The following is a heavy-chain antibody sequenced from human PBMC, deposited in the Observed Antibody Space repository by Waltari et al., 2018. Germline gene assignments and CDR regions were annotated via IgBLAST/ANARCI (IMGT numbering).Heavy chain of an antibody. Sequence: QMQLVQSGPEVKKPGTSVTVSCKASGFTFDKSGVQWVRQARGQRLEWIGWMVVGRSRKDYAQKFQERVSITRDMSTSTVYMELSSLRPEDTAVYYCAADRSCGSTACSPYNFDSWGQGTLVTVSS. CDR3: AADRSCGSTACSPYNFDS. V-gene: IGHV1-58*01. J-gene: IGHJ4*02. CDR1: GFTFDKSG. CDR2: MVVGRSRK. D-gene: IGHD2-2*01.